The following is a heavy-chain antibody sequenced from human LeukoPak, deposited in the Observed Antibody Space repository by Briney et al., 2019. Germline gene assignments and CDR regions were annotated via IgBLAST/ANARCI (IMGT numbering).Heavy chain of an antibody. D-gene: IGHD3-10*01. Sequence: ASVKVSCKVSGYTLTELSIHWVRQAPGKGLEWMGGFDPEDGETIYAQKFQGRVTMTKDTSTDTAYMELSSLRSEDTAVYYCVTLGWFGEAYGMDVWGQGTTVTVSS. CDR3: VTLGWFGEAYGMDV. CDR1: GYTLTELS. CDR2: FDPEDGET. J-gene: IGHJ6*02. V-gene: IGHV1-24*01.